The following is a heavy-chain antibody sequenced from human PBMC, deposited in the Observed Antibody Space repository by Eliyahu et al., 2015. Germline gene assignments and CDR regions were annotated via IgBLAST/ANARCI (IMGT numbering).Heavy chain of an antibody. Sequence: EVQLLESGGGLVQPGGSLXLSCAASGFTFSSYAMSWVRQAPGKGLEWVSAISGSGGSTYYADSVKGRFTISRDNSKNTLYLQMNSLRAEDTAVYYCAKVQDLYSYGYDYWGQGTLVTVSS. V-gene: IGHV3-23*01. J-gene: IGHJ4*02. D-gene: IGHD5-18*01. CDR1: GFTFSSYA. CDR3: AKVQDLYSYGYDY. CDR2: ISGSGGST.